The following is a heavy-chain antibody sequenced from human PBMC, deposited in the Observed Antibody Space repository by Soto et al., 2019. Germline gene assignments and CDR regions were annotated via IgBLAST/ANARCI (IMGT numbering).Heavy chain of an antibody. CDR1: GGTFSSYA. V-gene: IGHV1-69*01. CDR3: AMVVAARSHYWYFDL. J-gene: IGHJ2*01. Sequence: QVQLVQSGAEVKKPGSSVKVSCKASGGTFSSYAISWVRQAPGLGLEWMGGIIPIFGTANYAQKFQGRVTITADESTSTAYMELSSLRSEDTAVYYCAMVVAARSHYWYFDLWGRGTLVTVSS. D-gene: IGHD2-15*01. CDR2: IIPIFGTA.